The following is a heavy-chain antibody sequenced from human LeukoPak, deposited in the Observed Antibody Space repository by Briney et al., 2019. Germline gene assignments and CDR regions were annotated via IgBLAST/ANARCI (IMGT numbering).Heavy chain of an antibody. J-gene: IGHJ4*02. CDR3: ARDYKASTGHDYLDY. CDR1: GFTFSSYA. D-gene: IGHD5-12*01. V-gene: IGHV3-30*04. CDR2: ISYDGSNK. Sequence: GGSLRLSCAASGFTFSSYAMHWVRQAPGKGLEWVAVISYDGSNKYYADSVKGRFTISRDNSKNTLYLQMNSLRAEDTAVYYCARDYKASTGHDYLDYWGQGTLVTVSS.